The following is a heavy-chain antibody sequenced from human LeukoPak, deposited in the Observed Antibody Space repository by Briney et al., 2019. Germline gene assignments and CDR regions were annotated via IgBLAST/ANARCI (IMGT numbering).Heavy chain of an antibody. CDR1: GESLSGFH. CDR2: INQSGTT. CDR3: ARLRCGSCYPNWFDP. Sequence: FETLFLTLAVYGESLSGFHWSWIRQPPGEGLGWVGEINQSGTTNYNTSLKSRVTISADTSKNQFSLKLSSVTAADTAIYYCARLRCGSCYPNWFDPWGQGTLVTVSS. J-gene: IGHJ5*02. V-gene: IGHV4-34*01. D-gene: IGHD2-15*01.